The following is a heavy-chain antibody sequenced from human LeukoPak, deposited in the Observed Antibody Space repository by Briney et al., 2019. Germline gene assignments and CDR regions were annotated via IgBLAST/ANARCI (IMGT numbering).Heavy chain of an antibody. V-gene: IGHV5-51*01. CDR1: GYTFTGYY. D-gene: IGHD3-22*01. CDR3: ARLSSDSSGYYSLDY. CDR2: IYPGDSDT. J-gene: IGHJ4*02. Sequence: KVSCMASGYTFTGYYIHWVRQAPGQGLEWMGIIYPGDSDTRYSPSFQGQVTISADKSISTAYLQWSSLQASDTAMYYCARLSSDSSGYYSLDYWGQGTLVTVSS.